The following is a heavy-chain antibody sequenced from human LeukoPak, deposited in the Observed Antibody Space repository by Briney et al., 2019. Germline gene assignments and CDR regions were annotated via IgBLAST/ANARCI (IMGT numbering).Heavy chain of an antibody. CDR3: ARGVGGWYPFDY. J-gene: IGHJ4*02. V-gene: IGHV4-34*01. CDR1: GGSISSYY. Sequence: SETLSLTCTVSGGSISSYYWSWIRQPPGKGLEWIGEINHSGSTNYNPSLKSRVTISVDTSKNQFSLKLSSVTAADTAVYYCARGVGGWYPFDYWGQGTLVTVSS. D-gene: IGHD6-19*01. CDR2: INHSGST.